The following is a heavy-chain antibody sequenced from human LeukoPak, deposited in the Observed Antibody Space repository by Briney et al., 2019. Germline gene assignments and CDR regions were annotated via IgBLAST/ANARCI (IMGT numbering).Heavy chain of an antibody. CDR3: TIGLAGDWDAFDI. CDR1: GYTFTTCA. V-gene: IGHV1-3*01. J-gene: IGHJ3*02. CDR2: IHADSGNT. Sequence: ASVKVSCKTSGYTFTTCAVHWVRQAPGQRLEWMGWIHADSGNTKYSQKLQGRVAIARDTSASTIYMELTRLRIEDTAVYFCTIGLAGDWDAFDIWGLGTMVTVSS. D-gene: IGHD6-19*01.